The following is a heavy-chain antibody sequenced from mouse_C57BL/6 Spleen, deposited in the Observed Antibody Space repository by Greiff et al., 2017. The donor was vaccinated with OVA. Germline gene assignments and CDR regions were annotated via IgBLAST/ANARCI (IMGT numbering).Heavy chain of an antibody. J-gene: IGHJ3*01. Sequence: EVHLVESGGGLVKPGGSLKLSCAASGFTFSDYGMHWVRQAPEKGLEWVAYISSGSSTIYYADTVKGRFTISRDNAKNTLFLQMTSLRSEDTAMYYCARAGLRRGFAYWGQGTLVTVSA. CDR2: ISSGSSTI. CDR1: GFTFSDYG. V-gene: IGHV5-17*01. CDR3: ARAGLRRGFAY. D-gene: IGHD2-2*01.